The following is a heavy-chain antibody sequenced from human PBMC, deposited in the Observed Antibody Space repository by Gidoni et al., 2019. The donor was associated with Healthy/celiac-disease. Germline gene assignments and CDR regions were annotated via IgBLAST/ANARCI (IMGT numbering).Heavy chain of an antibody. J-gene: IGHJ2*01. CDR1: GYTFTSYD. CDR3: ARRRADSSGWYKILDWYFDL. CDR2: MNPNSGNT. V-gene: IGHV1-8*03. D-gene: IGHD6-19*01. Sequence: QVQLVQSGAEVKKPGASVKVSCKASGYTFTSYDINWVRQATGQGLEWMGWMNPNSGNTGYAQKFQGRVTITRNTSISTAYMELSSLRSEDTAVYYCARRRADSSGWYKILDWYFDLWGRGTLVTVSS.